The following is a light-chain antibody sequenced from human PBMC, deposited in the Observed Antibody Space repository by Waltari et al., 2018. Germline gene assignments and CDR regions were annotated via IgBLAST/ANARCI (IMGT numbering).Light chain of an antibody. CDR3: MQALQTPRT. V-gene: IGKV2-28*01. CDR1: QSLLHSSGYND. J-gene: IGKJ1*01. CDR2: LGS. Sequence: DIVMTQSPLSLPVTPGEPASISCRSSQSLLHSSGYNDLDWYLQKPGQSPQLLIYLGSNRSAGVPDRFSGSGSGTDFTLKISRVEAEDVGIYYCMQALQTPRTFGQGTKVEIK.